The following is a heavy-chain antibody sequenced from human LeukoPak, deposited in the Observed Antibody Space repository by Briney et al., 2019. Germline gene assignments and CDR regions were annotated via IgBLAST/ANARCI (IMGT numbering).Heavy chain of an antibody. D-gene: IGHD3-16*01. CDR1: GYTFTNSE. Sequence: ASVKVSCKASGYTFTNSEINWVRQATGQGLEWMGWVNTKSGNTGYAQKLQGRVTMSMDTSITTAYMELTSLRSDDTAVYYCVAMLYWGQGTLVTVSS. V-gene: IGHV1-8*01. CDR3: VAMLY. J-gene: IGHJ4*02. CDR2: VNTKSGNT.